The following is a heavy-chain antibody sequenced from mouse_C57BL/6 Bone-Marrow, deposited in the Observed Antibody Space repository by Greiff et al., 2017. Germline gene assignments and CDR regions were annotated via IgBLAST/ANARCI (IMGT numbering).Heavy chain of an antibody. V-gene: IGHV14-4*01. J-gene: IGHJ2*01. CDR1: GFNIKDVY. CDR3: TPEIHFDS. CDR2: IDPENGDT. Sequence: EVQLQQSGAELVRPGASVKLSCTASGFNIKDVYMHWVKQRPEQGLEWIGWIDPENGDTEYASKFQGKATITADTASNTAYLQLSSLTSEDTAVYYCTPEIHFDSWGPGTTLTVSS.